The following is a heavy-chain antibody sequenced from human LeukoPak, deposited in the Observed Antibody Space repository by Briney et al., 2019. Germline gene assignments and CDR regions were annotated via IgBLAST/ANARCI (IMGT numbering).Heavy chain of an antibody. CDR1: GFTFISYG. CDR3: AREYYYGSGSYDWFDP. CDR2: IWYDGSNK. D-gene: IGHD3-10*01. J-gene: IGHJ5*02. V-gene: IGHV3-33*01. Sequence: GGSLRLSCAASGFTFISYGMHWVRQAPGKGLEWVAVIWYDGSNKYYADSVKGRFTISRDNSKNTLYLQMNSLRAEDTAVYYCAREYYYGSGSYDWFDPWGQGTLVTVSS.